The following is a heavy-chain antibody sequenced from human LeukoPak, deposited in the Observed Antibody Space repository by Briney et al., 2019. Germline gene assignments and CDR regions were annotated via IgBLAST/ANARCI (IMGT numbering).Heavy chain of an antibody. V-gene: IGHV1-69*04. CDR2: IIPILGIA. CDR1: GGTFSSYA. CDR3: ARVRCSGGSCYPPFYYYGMDV. D-gene: IGHD2-15*01. J-gene: IGHJ6*02. Sequence: ASAKVSCKASGGTFSSYAISWVRQAPGQGLEWMGRIIPILGIANYAQKFQGRVTVTADKSTSTAYMELSSLRSEDTAVYYCARVRCSGGSCYPPFYYYGMDVWGQGTTVTVSS.